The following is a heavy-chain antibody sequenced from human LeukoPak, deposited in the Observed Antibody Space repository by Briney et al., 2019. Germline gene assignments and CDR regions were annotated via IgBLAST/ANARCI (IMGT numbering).Heavy chain of an antibody. J-gene: IGHJ4*02. V-gene: IGHV4-59*01. CDR3: ARVGDSSGYSVLDS. CDR2: IYYSGSA. CDR1: GGSISGYY. Sequence: PSETLTLTCTVSGGSISGYYWSWIRRPPGKGLEWIGHIYYSGSADYNASLKSRATMFVDTSKNEFSLTLRSVTAADTAVYYCARVGDSSGYSVLDSWGQETLVTVSS. D-gene: IGHD3-22*01.